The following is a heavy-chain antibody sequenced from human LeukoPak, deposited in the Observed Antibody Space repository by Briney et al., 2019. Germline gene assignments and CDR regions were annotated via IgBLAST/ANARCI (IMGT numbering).Heavy chain of an antibody. CDR2: IRPSGDNT. D-gene: IGHD2-15*01. CDR3: ANWGCSGGSCYPFDY. J-gene: IGHJ4*02. CDR1: GFTFSSYD. Sequence: EGSLRLSCAASGFTFSSYDMTWVRQAPGRGLEWVSSIRPSGDNTYYGDSVKGRFTISRDNSKNTVYLQMNNMRVDDTAVYYCANWGCSGGSCYPFDYWGQGTLVTVSS. V-gene: IGHV3-23*01.